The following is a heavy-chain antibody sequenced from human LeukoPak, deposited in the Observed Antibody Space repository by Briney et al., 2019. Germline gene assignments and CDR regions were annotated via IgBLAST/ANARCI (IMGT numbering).Heavy chain of an antibody. J-gene: IGHJ4*02. V-gene: IGHV4-59*01. D-gene: IGHD3-22*01. CDR3: ARVRDSSGYPFDY. Sequence: SETLSLTCTVSGGSISSYYRSWIRQPPGNGLEWIGYIYYSGSTNYNPSLKSRVTISVDTSKNQFSLKLSSVTAADTAVYYCARVRDSSGYPFDYWGQGTLVTVSS. CDR1: GGSISSYY. CDR2: IYYSGST.